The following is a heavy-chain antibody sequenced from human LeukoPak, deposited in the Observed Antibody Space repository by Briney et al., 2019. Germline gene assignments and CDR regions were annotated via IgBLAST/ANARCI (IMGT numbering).Heavy chain of an antibody. CDR3: ARGPYGDRDY. CDR1: GGSISSYY. CDR2: IYYSGST. V-gene: IGHV4-59*01. D-gene: IGHD4-17*01. Sequence: SETLSLTCTDSGGSISSYYWSWIRQPPGKGLEWIGYIYYSGSTNYNPSLKSRVTISVDTSKNQFSLKLSSVTAADTAVYYCARGPYGDRDYWGQGTLVTVSS. J-gene: IGHJ4*02.